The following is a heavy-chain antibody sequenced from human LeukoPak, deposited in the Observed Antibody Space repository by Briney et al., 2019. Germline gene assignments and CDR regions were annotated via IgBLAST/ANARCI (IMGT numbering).Heavy chain of an antibody. CDR2: INPNSGGT. D-gene: IGHD4-17*01. J-gene: IGHJ4*02. V-gene: IGHV1-2*02. CDR3: ARSLRTFVTVTTIFDY. CDR1: GYTFSGYY. Sequence: GASVKVSCKASGYTFSGYYIHWVRQAPGQGLEWMGWINPNSGGTNYAQKFQGRVTMTRDTSISTAYMDLTRLRSDDTAVYYCARSLRTFVTVTTIFDYWGQGTLVTVSS.